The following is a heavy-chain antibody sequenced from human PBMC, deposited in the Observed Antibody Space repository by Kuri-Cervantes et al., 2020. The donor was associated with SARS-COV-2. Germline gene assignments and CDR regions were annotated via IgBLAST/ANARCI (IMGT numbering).Heavy chain of an antibody. V-gene: IGHV3-21*01. Sequence: GESLKISCAASGFTFRTYSMIWVRQAPGKGLEWVSSISSGSDYIYYADSMKGRFTVSRDNAKNSLFLQMDSLRAEDTAVYYCARASFDFWSGYYTGYYFDFWGQGALVTVSS. CDR1: GFTFRTYS. D-gene: IGHD3-3*01. J-gene: IGHJ4*02. CDR3: ARASFDFWSGYYTGYYFDF. CDR2: ISSGSDYI.